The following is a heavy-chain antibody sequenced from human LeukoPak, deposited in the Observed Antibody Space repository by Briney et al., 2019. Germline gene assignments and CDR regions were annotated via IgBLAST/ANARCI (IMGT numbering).Heavy chain of an antibody. CDR1: GESFSGYY. V-gene: IGHV4-34*01. CDR3: ARGHEVDPNYGSGSYYFDY. CDR2: LSHSGST. J-gene: IGHJ4*02. D-gene: IGHD3-10*01. Sequence: PSETLSLTCAVYGESFSGYYWSWIRQPPGKGLEWIGELSHSGSTNYNPSLKSRVTIPVDTSKNQFSLKLSSVTAADTAVYYCARGHEVDPNYGSGSYYFDYWGQGTLVTVSS.